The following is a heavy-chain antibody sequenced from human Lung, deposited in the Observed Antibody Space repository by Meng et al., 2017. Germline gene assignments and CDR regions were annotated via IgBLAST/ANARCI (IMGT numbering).Heavy chain of an antibody. CDR3: ARGPTTMAHDFDY. V-gene: IGHV4-34*01. Sequence: QLQLQEWGAGLLKPSETLSLTCVVSGGSFSDYYWSWLRQPPGKGLEWIGEINHSGSTNYNPSLESRATISVDTSQNNLSLKLSSVTAADSAVYYCARGPTTMAHDFDYWGQGTLVTVSS. J-gene: IGHJ4*02. CDR2: INHSGST. D-gene: IGHD4-11*01. CDR1: GGSFSDYY.